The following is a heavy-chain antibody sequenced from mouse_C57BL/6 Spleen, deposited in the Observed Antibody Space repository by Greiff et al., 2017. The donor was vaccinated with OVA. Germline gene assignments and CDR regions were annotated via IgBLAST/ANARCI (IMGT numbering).Heavy chain of an antibody. CDR1: GFNFKNTY. J-gene: IGHJ4*01. D-gene: IGHD1-1*01. V-gene: IGHV14-3*01. Sequence: VQLQQSVAELVRPGASVKLSCTASGFNFKNTYMHWVKQRPEQGLEWIGRIDPADGNTKYAPKFQGKATITADTSSNTAYLQLSSLTSEDTAIYYCATVVGREGAMDYWGQGTSVTVSS. CDR3: ATVVGREGAMDY. CDR2: IDPADGNT.